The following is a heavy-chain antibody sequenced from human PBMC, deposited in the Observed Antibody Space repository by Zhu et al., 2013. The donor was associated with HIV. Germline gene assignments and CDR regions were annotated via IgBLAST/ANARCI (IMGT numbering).Heavy chain of an antibody. V-gene: IGHV1-2*02. J-gene: IGHJ2*01. CDR2: INPNSGGT. Sequence: QVQLVQSGAEVKKPGSSVKVSCKASGGTFSTYTISWVRQAPGQGLEWMGWINPNSGGTNYAQKFQGRVTMTRDTSISTAYMELSRLRSDDTAVYYCARVPSRYQLEGGLWGRGTLVTVSS. CDR1: GGTFSTYT. D-gene: IGHD2-2*01. CDR3: ARVPSRYQLEGGL.